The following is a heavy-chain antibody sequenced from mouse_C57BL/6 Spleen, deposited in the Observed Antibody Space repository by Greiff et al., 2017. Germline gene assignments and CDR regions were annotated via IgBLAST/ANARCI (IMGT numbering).Heavy chain of an antibody. Sequence: VQLQQSGAELARPGASVKLSCKASGYTFTSYGISWVKQRTGQGLEWIGEIYPRSGNTYYNVKFKGKATLTEDKSSSTAYMELRSLTSEDSAVYFCARNTGSYFGYWGQGTPLTVSS. CDR3: ARNTGSYFGY. D-gene: IGHD4-1*01. V-gene: IGHV1-81*01. J-gene: IGHJ2*01. CDR2: IYPRSGNT. CDR1: GYTFTSYG.